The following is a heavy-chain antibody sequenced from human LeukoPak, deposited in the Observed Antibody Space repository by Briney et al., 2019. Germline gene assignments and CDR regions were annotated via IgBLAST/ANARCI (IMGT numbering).Heavy chain of an antibody. V-gene: IGHV3-73*01. D-gene: IGHD2-15*01. CDR2: IRSKANSYAT. Sequence: GGSLRLACAASGFTFSGSAMHWVRQASGKGLEWVGRIRSKANSYATAYAASVKGRFTISRDDSKNTAYLQMNSLKTEDTAVYYCTRLYCSGGSCYQDYFDYWGQGTLVTVSS. CDR3: TRLYCSGGSCYQDYFDY. J-gene: IGHJ4*02. CDR1: GFTFSGSA.